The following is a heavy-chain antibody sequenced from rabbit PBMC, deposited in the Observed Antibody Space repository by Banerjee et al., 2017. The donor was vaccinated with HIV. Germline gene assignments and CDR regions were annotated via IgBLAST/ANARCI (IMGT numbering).Heavy chain of an antibody. CDR1: GFDFSSYY. CDR3: ARDLAGVIGWNFNL. V-gene: IGHV1S40*01. J-gene: IGHJ4*01. Sequence: EESGGGLVKPEGSLTLSCKASGFDFSSYYMSWVRQAPGKGLEWIGYIDPVFGSTYYASWVKGRFTISKTSSTTVTLQMTSLTAADTATYFCARDLAGVIGWNFNLWGPGTLVTVS. CDR2: IDPVFGST. D-gene: IGHD4-1*01.